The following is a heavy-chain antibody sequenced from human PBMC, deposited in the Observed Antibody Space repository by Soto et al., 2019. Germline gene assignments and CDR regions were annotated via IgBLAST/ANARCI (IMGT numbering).Heavy chain of an antibody. D-gene: IGHD6-13*01. J-gene: IGHJ6*02. Sequence: GASVKVSCKASGCTFSSYAISWVRQAPGQGLEWMGGIIPIFGTANDAQKFQGRVTITADKSTSTAYMELSSLRSEDTAVYYCARAVSVAAAGTFYSDYGTDGWGQGTXVTVFS. V-gene: IGHV1-69*06. CDR3: ARAVSVAAAGTFYSDYGTDG. CDR2: IIPIFGTA. CDR1: GCTFSSYA.